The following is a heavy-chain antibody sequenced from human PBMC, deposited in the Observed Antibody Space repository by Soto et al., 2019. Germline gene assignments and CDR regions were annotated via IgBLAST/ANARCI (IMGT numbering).Heavy chain of an antibody. J-gene: IGHJ4*02. Sequence: SETLSLTCSVSGVSLTSGTYYWSWIRQHPGKGLEWIGNIFYSGSTDYNPSLKSRVNISVDTSKNQFSLKLSSVTAADTAVCYCASTEDLFDFWGQGTLVTVSS. CDR3: ASTEDLFDF. CDR2: IFYSGST. CDR1: GVSLTSGTYY. V-gene: IGHV4-31*03.